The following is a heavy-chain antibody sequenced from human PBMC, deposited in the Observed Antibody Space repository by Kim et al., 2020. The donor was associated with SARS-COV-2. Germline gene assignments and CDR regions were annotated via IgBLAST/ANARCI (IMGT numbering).Heavy chain of an antibody. CDR3: ARAFTMVRGVMGY. Sequence: SQKFKGRATITRDTSASTAYMELSSLRSEDTAVYYCARAFTMVRGVMGYWGQGTLVTVSS. V-gene: IGHV1-3*01. D-gene: IGHD3-10*01. J-gene: IGHJ4*02.